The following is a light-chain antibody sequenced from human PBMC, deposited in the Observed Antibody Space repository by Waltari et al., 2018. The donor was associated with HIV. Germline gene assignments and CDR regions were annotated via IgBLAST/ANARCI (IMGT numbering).Light chain of an antibody. Sequence: QSALTQPASVSGSPGQSITISCAGSSSDVGGYNFVSWYQQHPGKAPKLMFYAASNRPSGVSNRFSGSKSGNTASLTISGLQAEDEAVYYCSSYTTTSNVELFGGGTKLTVL. J-gene: IGLJ2*01. CDR1: SSDVGGYNF. V-gene: IGLV2-14*01. CDR3: SSYTTTSNVEL. CDR2: AAS.